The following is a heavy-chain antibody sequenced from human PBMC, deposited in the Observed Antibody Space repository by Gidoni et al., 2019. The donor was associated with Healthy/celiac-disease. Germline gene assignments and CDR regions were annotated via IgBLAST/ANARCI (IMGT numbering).Heavy chain of an antibody. CDR1: GYTFTGEY. V-gene: IGHV1-2*02. Sequence: QVQLVQSGAEGKKPGASVKVSCKASGYTFTGEYMHWVRQAPGQGLEWMGWINPNSGGKNYAQKFQGRVTMTRDTSISTAYMELSRLRSDDTAVYYCARIDYGDYESPTKFDPWGQGTLVTVSS. D-gene: IGHD4-17*01. J-gene: IGHJ5*02. CDR3: ARIDYGDYESPTKFDP. CDR2: INPNSGGK.